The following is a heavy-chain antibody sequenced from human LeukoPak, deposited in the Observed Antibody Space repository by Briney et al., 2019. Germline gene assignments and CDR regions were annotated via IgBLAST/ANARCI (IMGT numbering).Heavy chain of an antibody. J-gene: IGHJ5*02. CDR3: ARGVGAETAGNH. CDR2: IDRSGST. CDR1: GGSFSSYY. V-gene: IGHV4-34*01. D-gene: IGHD1-26*01. Sequence: SETLSLTCAVYGGSFSSYYWSWVRQPPGKGLEWIGEIDRSGSTNYNPSLKSRVTFSLDTSKNQLSLKLSSVTAADTAVYYCARGVGAETAGNHWGQGTLVTVSS.